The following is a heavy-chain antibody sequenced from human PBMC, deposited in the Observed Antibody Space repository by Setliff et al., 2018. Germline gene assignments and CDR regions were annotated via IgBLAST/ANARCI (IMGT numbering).Heavy chain of an antibody. CDR3: TRQTSPHPDSSGYYYDLTFYYYMDV. V-gene: IGHV3-73*01. CDR1: GFTFSGSA. Sequence: LRLSCAASGFTFSGSAMHWVRQASGKGLEWVGRIRSKANNYATAYAAPLKGRFTISRDDSKNTAFLQMNSLKTEDTAVYYCTRQTSPHPDSSGYYYDLTFYYYMDVWGKGTTVTVSS. J-gene: IGHJ6*03. D-gene: IGHD3-22*01. CDR2: IRSKANNYAT.